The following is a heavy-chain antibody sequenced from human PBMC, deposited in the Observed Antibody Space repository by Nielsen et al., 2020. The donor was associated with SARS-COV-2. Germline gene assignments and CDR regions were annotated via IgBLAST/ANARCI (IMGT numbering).Heavy chain of an antibody. CDR1: GGSISSSNW. J-gene: IGHJ4*02. Sequence: SETLSLTCAVSGGSISSSNWWSWVRQPPGKGLEWIGEIYHSGSTYYNPSLKSRVTISVDTSKNQFSLKLSSVTAADTAVYFCARTPSSGWLNFDHWGQGTLVTVSS. CDR2: IYHSGST. V-gene: IGHV4-4*02. CDR3: ARTPSSGWLNFDH. D-gene: IGHD6-19*01.